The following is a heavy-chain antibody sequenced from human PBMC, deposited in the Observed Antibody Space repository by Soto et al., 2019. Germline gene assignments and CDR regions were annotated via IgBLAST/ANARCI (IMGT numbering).Heavy chain of an antibody. CDR3: AKEFDASRKTLDY. CDR2: ISSDGSRQ. J-gene: IGHJ4*01. D-gene: IGHD3-9*01. Sequence: RVSSGASGFTFVTFAMHRVRQSPVKGLEWLAVISSDGSRQYYADSMQGRFTVSRDNFKNTLFLQMNSLRVEDKAVYYSAKEFDASRKTLDYWGHGAMVTVS. CDR1: GFTFVTFA. V-gene: IGHV3-30-3*01.